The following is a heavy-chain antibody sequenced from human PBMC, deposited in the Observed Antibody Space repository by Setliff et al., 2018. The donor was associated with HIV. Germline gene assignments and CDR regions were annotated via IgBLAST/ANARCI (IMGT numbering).Heavy chain of an antibody. J-gene: IGHJ3*02. CDR1: GFTFSSYS. Sequence: GGSLRLSCAASGFTFSSYSMNWVRQAPGKGLEWVSYISSSSSTIYYADSVKGRFTISRDNAKNSLYLQMNSLRAEDTAVYYCARPVEIGRHPVAGLRDAFDIWGQGTMVTVSS. V-gene: IGHV3-48*01. CDR3: ARPVEIGRHPVAGLRDAFDI. D-gene: IGHD6-19*01. CDR2: ISSSSSTI.